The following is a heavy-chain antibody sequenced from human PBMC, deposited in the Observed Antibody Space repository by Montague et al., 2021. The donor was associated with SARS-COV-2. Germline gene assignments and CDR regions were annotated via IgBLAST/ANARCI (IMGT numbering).Heavy chain of an antibody. V-gene: IGHV4-38-2*02. Sequence: SETLSLTCTVSGYSISSGYYWCWIRQPPGKVLWWVGSIYHSGSTYYDPSLNSRITISVDTSNNQFSLKLSSATAADTAVYYCGRAIYTGLRGYYFDYWGQGTLVTVSS. D-gene: IGHD5-12*01. CDR3: GRAIYTGLRGYYFDY. CDR2: IYHSGST. J-gene: IGHJ4*02. CDR1: GYSISSGYY.